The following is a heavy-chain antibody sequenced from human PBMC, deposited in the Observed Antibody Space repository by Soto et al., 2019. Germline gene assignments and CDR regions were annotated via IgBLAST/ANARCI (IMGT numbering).Heavy chain of an antibody. CDR1: GGTFSSYA. J-gene: IGHJ6*02. CDR3: ARRPIFGVVDAYGMDV. V-gene: IGHV1-69*05. CDR2: IIPIFGTA. Sequence: QVQLVQSGAEVKKPGSSVKVSCKASGGTFSSYAISWVRQAPGQGLEWMGGIIPIFGTANYAQKFQGRVTITXXEXTXXAYMELSSLRSEDTAVYYCARRPIFGVVDAYGMDVWGQGTTVTVSS. D-gene: IGHD3-3*01.